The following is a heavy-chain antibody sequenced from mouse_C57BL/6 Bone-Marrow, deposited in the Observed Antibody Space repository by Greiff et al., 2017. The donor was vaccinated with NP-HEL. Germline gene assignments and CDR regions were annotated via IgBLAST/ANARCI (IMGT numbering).Heavy chain of an antibody. J-gene: IGHJ1*03. D-gene: IGHD1-1*01. CDR1: GYSITSDY. CDR3: ARGSRGYCDV. V-gene: IGHV3-8*01. Sequence: DVKLVESGPGLAKPSQTLSLTCSVTGYSITSDYWNWIRKFPGNKLEYMGYISYSGSTYYNPSLNSRISITRDTSKNQYYLQLNSVTTEDTSTYYCARGSRGYCDVWGTGTTVTVSS. CDR2: ISYSGST.